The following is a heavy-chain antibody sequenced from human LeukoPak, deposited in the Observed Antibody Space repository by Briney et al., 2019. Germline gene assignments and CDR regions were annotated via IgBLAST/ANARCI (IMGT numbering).Heavy chain of an antibody. V-gene: IGHV3-21*01. CDR3: ARDLRGKSFDY. J-gene: IGHJ4*02. CDR2: ISSSSSYI. D-gene: IGHD3-16*01. Sequence: GGSLRLSCAASGFTFSSYAMSWVRQAPGKGLEWVSSISSSSSYIYYADSVKGRFTISRDNAKNSLYLQMNSLRAEDTAVYYCARDLRGKSFDYWGQGTLVAVSS. CDR1: GFTFSSYA.